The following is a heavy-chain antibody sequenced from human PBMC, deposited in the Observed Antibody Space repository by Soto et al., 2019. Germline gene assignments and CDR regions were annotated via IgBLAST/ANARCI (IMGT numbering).Heavy chain of an antibody. CDR2: IGGSGGNR. CDR3: ARVASDYINSVDH. Sequence: DVQLLESGGGLVQPGGSLRLSCAASGVTFNAYAMTWVRQAPGKGLEWVSAIGGSGGNRYYAGSVRGRFNISRDNSKDTVDLQMNILRVQDTAVYYCARVASDYINSVDHWGQGILVSVSS. V-gene: IGHV3-23*01. CDR1: GVTFNAYA. J-gene: IGHJ4*02. D-gene: IGHD4-4*01.